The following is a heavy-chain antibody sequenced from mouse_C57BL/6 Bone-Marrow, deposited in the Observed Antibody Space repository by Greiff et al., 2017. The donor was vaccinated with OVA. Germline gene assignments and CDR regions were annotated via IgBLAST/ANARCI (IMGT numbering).Heavy chain of an antibody. J-gene: IGHJ4*01. Sequence: QVQLKESGPGLVQPSQSLSITCTVSGFSLTSYGVHWVRQSPGKGLEWLGVIWSGGSTDYNAAFISRLSISKDNSKSQVFFKMNSLQADDTAIYYCATYYDGSMGLDAMDYWGQGTSVTVSS. V-gene: IGHV2-2*01. CDR3: ATYYDGSMGLDAMDY. D-gene: IGHD1-1*01. CDR2: IWSGGST. CDR1: GFSLTSYG.